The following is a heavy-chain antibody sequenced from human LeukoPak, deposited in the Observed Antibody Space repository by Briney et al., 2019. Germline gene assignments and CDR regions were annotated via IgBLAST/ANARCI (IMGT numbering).Heavy chain of an antibody. D-gene: IGHD2-2*01. CDR1: GYDSFNTYW. CDR3: ASKDVVVPADHAFDI. J-gene: IGHJ3*02. Sequence: GESLKISCKHSGYDSFNTYWIGWVRQPPGKGLEWMGIIYPDDSDTRYSPSFQGQVTISADKSISTAYLQWSSLKASDTAMYYCASKDVVVPADHAFDIWGQGTMVTVSS. V-gene: IGHV5-51*01. CDR2: IYPDDSDT.